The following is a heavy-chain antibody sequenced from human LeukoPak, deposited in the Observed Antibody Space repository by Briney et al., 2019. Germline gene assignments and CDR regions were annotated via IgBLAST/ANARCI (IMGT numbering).Heavy chain of an antibody. CDR2: ISWNSGSI. V-gene: IGHV3-9*01. J-gene: IGHJ6*02. D-gene: IGHD4-17*01. CDR1: GFTFDDYA. CDR3: AKDPEPTVTAPMDV. Sequence: GGSLRLSCAASGFTFDDYAMHWVRQAPGKGLEWFSGISWNSGSIGYADSVKGRFTISRDNAKNSLYLQMNSLRAEDTALYYCAKDPEPTVTAPMDVWGQGTTVTVSS.